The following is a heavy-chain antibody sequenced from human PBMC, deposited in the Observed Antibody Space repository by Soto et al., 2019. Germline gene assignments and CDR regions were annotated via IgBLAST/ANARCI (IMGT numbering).Heavy chain of an antibody. D-gene: IGHD3-22*01. V-gene: IGHV3-48*02. CDR2: ISSSGDSK. J-gene: IGHJ4*02. CDR1: GSSFTTYN. Sequence: EVQLVESGGDLIHPGGSLRLTCTASGSSFTTYNLNWVRQAPGKELEWISYISSSGDSKYYADSVKGRFTIFRDNAKSSLYIPMDSLRDEATAVYYCARDDYDNTGTGDWGQGTLVTVSS. CDR3: ARDDYDNTGTGD.